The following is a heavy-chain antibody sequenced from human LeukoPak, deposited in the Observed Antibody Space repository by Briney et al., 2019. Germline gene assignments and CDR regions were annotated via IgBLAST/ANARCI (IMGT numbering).Heavy chain of an antibody. J-gene: IGHJ4*02. Sequence: GGSLRLSCTVSGFTVSSDSMSWVRQAPGKGLEWVSFIYSGGSTHYSDSVKGRFTISRDNSKNTLYLQMGSMRAEDMAVYYCARVKQWLVDYFDYWGQGTLVTVSS. CDR1: GFTVSSDS. D-gene: IGHD6-19*01. V-gene: IGHV3-53*05. CDR3: ARVKQWLVDYFDY. CDR2: IYSGGST.